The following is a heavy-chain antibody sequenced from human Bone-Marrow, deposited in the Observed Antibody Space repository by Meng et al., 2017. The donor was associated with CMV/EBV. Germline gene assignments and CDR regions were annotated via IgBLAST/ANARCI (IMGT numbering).Heavy chain of an antibody. CDR2: ISPYNGNT. Sequence: ASVKVSCKASGYTFMSYGISWVRQAPGQGLEWMGWISPYNGNTNYAQKFQGRVTMTRNTSISTAYMELSSLRSEDTAVYYCARGLEYSSSPENDYWGQGTLVTLSS. CDR1: GYTFMSYG. J-gene: IGHJ4*02. D-gene: IGHD6-6*01. CDR3: ARGLEYSSSPENDY. V-gene: IGHV1-8*01.